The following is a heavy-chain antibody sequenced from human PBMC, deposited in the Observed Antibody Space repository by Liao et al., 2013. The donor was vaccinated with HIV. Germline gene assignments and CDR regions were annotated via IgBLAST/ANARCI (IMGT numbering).Heavy chain of an antibody. J-gene: IGHJ4*02. CDR2: INHSGKT. D-gene: IGHD1-26*01. CDR1: GESLNDFY. Sequence: QVQLQQWGAGVLRPSDTLSLTCAVSGESLNDFYWTWIRQSPEKGLEWIGEINHSGKTDYNPSLKSRVTISLDTSKKQLSLKMTSVSAADTAVFYCARGNLHYIGSYLSVYFDHWGLGTRVTVSS. V-gene: IGHV4-34*01. CDR3: ARGNLHYIGSYLSVYFDH.